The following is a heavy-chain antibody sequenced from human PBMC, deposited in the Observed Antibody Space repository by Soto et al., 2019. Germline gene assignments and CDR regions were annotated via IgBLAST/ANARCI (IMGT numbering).Heavy chain of an antibody. V-gene: IGHV3-33*01. CDR2: IWYDGSNK. D-gene: IGHD6-19*01. J-gene: IGHJ6*02. Sequence: QVQLVESGGGVVQPGRSLRLSCAASGFTFSSYGMHWVRQAPGKGLEWVAVIWYDGSNKYYADSVKGRFTISRDNSKNTLYLQMNSLRAEDTAVYYCARGGIAVAGGPPYYYGMDVWGQGTTVTVSS. CDR3: ARGGIAVAGGPPYYYGMDV. CDR1: GFTFSSYG.